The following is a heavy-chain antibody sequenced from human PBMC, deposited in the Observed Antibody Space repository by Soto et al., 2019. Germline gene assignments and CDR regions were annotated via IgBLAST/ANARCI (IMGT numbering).Heavy chain of an antibody. D-gene: IGHD4-17*01. CDR3: ARLDYGGAQGWFDP. J-gene: IGHJ5*02. V-gene: IGHV4-59*01. Sequence: TSETLSLTCTVSGGSISSYDWSWIRQPPGKGLEWIGYIYYSGSTNYNPSLKSRVTISVDTSKNPFSLKLSSVSAADTAVYYCARLDYGGAQGWFDPWGQGTLVTVSS. CDR2: IYYSGST. CDR1: GGSISSYD.